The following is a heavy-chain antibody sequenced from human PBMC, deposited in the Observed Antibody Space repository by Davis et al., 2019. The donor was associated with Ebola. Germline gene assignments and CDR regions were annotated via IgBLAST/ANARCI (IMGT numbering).Heavy chain of an antibody. CDR3: AREIDSSDDY. V-gene: IGHV3-30*19. D-gene: IGHD3-22*01. J-gene: IGHJ4*02. Sequence: GESLKISCAASGFNFRSYGMHWVRQAPDKGLEWVAVIWYDGSRKYYGDSVKGRFTISRDNSKNTLYLQMNSLRAEDTAVYYCAREIDSSDDYWGQGTLVTVSS. CDR1: GFNFRSYG. CDR2: IWYDGSRK.